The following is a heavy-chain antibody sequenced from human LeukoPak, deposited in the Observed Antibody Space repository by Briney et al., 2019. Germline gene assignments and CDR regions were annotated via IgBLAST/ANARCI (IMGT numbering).Heavy chain of an antibody. V-gene: IGHV1-8*01. CDR1: RYTFSSYD. D-gene: IGHD2-2*01. CDR2: MNPNSGNT. Sequence: ASVKVSCKASRYTFSSYDINWVRQATGQGLEWMGWMNPNSGNTGYAQKFQGRVTMTRNTSISTAYMELSSLRSEDTAVYYCARATRYCSSTSCWYYFDYWGQGTLVTVSS. CDR3: ARATRYCSSTSCWYYFDY. J-gene: IGHJ4*02.